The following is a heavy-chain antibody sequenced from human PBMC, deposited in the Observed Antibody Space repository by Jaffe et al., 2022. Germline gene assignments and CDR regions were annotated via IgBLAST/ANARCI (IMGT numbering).Heavy chain of an antibody. CDR3: ARDSASDYDYVWGSYRYTGVYYFDY. CDR2: IYHSGST. Sequence: QVQLQESGPGLVKPSETLSLTCAVSGYSISSGYYWGWIRQPPGKGLEWIGSIYHSGSTYYNPSLKSRVTISVDTSKNQFSLKLSSVTAADTAVYYCARDSASDYDYVWGSYRYTGVYYFDYWGQGTLVTVSS. V-gene: IGHV4-38-2*02. J-gene: IGHJ4*02. D-gene: IGHD3-16*02. CDR1: GYSISSGYY.